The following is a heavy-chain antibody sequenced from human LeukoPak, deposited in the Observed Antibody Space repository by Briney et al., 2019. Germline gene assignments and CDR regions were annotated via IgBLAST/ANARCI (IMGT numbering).Heavy chain of an antibody. CDR1: GYTFTSYG. CDR2: INPNSGGT. D-gene: IGHD3-22*01. V-gene: IGHV1-2*06. J-gene: IGHJ5*02. Sequence: ASVKVSCKASGYTFTSYGISWVRQAPGQGLEWMGRINPNSGGTNYAQKFQGRVTMTRDTSISTAYMELSRLRSDDTAVYYCASFTYYYDSSGYPWFDPWGQGTLVTVSS. CDR3: ASFTYYYDSSGYPWFDP.